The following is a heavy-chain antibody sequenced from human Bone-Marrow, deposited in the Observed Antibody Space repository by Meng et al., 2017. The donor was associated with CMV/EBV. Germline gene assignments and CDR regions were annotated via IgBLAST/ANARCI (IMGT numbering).Heavy chain of an antibody. CDR1: GGTFSSYA. J-gene: IGHJ4*02. Sequence: SVKVSCKASGGTFSSYAISWVRQAPGQGLEWMGRIIPILGIANYAQKFQGRVTITADKSTSTAYMELSSLRSDDTAVYYCAAGPFGAVAGNFDYWGQGTLVTVSS. CDR3: AAGPFGAVAGNFDY. D-gene: IGHD6-19*01. V-gene: IGHV1-69*04. CDR2: IIPILGIA.